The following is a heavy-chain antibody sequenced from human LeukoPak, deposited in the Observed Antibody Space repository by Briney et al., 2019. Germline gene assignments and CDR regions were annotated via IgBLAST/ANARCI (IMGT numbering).Heavy chain of an antibody. J-gene: IGHJ6*03. CDR2: INSSSSNK. D-gene: IGHD3-3*01. V-gene: IGHV3-21*01. CDR1: GFTFSSYC. Sequence: GGSLRLSCAASGFTFSSYCMNWVRQAPGKGLEWVSSINSSSSNKYYADSVKGRFTISRDNAKNSLYLQMNSLRAEDTAVYYCARDPSTYYDFWRGTYYYYMDVWGKGTTVTVSS. CDR3: ARDPSTYYDFWRGTYYYYMDV.